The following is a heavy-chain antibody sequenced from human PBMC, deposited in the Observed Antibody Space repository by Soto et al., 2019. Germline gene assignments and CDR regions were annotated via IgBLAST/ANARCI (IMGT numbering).Heavy chain of an antibody. CDR2: ISSYNANT. V-gene: IGHV1-18*01. CDR1: GYTFTSYG. CDR3: AREGVYRGAYYYYGMDV. J-gene: IGHJ6*02. Sequence: GASVKVSCKASGYTFTSYGISWVRQAPGKGLEWMGWISSYNANTNYEQKLQGRVTMTTDTSTNTAYMELRSLKFDDTAVYYCAREGVYRGAYYYYGMDVWGQGTTVTVSS. D-gene: IGHD3-10*01.